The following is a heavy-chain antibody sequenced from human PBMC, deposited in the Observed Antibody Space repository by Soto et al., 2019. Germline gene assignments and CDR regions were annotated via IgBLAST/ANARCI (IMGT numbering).Heavy chain of an antibody. Sequence: GGALRLSCAASGFTFSSHTMNWVRQAPGKGLEWVSSITSSSRDVFYADSVKGRFTISRDNAKNSLYLQMNSLRAEDTAVYYCVKEVEGFDYWGQGTLVTVSS. CDR3: VKEVEGFDY. J-gene: IGHJ4*02. CDR2: ITSSSRDV. D-gene: IGHD1-1*01. CDR1: GFTFSSHT. V-gene: IGHV3-21*01.